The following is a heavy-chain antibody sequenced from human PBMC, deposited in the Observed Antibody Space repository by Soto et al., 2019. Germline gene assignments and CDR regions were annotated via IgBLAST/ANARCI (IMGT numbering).Heavy chain of an antibody. CDR3: ASGWLARALFPSLLDY. CDR1: GGSISSSSYY. J-gene: IGHJ4*02. D-gene: IGHD6-19*01. V-gene: IGHV4-39*01. Sequence: KTSETLSLTCTVSGGSISSSSYYWGWIRQPPGKGLEWIGSIYYSGSTYYNPSLKSRVTISVDTSKNQFSLKLSSVTAADTAVYYCASGWLARALFPSLLDYWGQGTLVTVSS. CDR2: IYYSGST.